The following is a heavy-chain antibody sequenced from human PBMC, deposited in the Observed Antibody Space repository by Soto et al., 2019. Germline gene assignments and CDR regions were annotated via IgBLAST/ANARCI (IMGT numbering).Heavy chain of an antibody. Sequence: GGSLRLSCAASGFTFSSYDMHWVRQATGKGLEWVSAIGTAGDTYYPGSVKGRFTISRENAKNSLYLQMNSLRAGYTAVYYCARDRVAVAGRVFHYYYYGMDVWGQGTTVTVSS. CDR1: GFTFSSYD. D-gene: IGHD6-19*01. V-gene: IGHV3-13*01. CDR3: ARDRVAVAGRVFHYYYYGMDV. CDR2: IGTAGDT. J-gene: IGHJ6*02.